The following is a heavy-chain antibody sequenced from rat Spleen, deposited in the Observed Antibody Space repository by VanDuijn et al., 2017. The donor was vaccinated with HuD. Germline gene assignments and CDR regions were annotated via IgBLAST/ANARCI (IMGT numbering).Heavy chain of an antibody. J-gene: IGHJ3*01. CDR2: VSSDGVNT. Sequence: EVQLVETGGGLVQPGKSLKLSCVASGFTFSRYWMYWVRQAPGKGLEWVSSVSSDGVNTYYPDSVKGRFTISRDDAKNTLYLQMNSLRSEDTATYYCTRVRGDGTYYHWFAYWGQGTLVTVSS. CDR3: TRVRGDGTYYHWFAY. D-gene: IGHD1-12*02. V-gene: IGHV5-58*01. CDR1: GFTFSRYW.